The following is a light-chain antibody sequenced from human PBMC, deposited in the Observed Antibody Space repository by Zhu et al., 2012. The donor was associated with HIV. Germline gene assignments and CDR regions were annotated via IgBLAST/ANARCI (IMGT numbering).Light chain of an antibody. CDR2: GAS. CDR3: QQYGTSPGT. Sequence: EIVLTQSPGTLSVSPGERATLSCRASQSVSSNYLAWYQQNPGQPPRLLISGASSRATGIPDRFSGSGSGTDFTLTINRLEPEDFAVYYCQQYGTSPGTFGQGTKLEIK. V-gene: IGKV3-20*01. J-gene: IGKJ2*02. CDR1: QSVSSNY.